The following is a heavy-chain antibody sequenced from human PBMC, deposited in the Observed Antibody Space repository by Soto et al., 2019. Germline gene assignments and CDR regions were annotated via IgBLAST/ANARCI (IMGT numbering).Heavy chain of an antibody. V-gene: IGHV3-30*18. J-gene: IGHJ6*02. Sequence: GGSLRLSCAASGFTFSSYGMHWVRQDPGKGLEWVAVISYYGSNKYYADSVKGRFTISRDNYKNTLYLQMNSLRAEDTAVYYCANSVCSGGSCYSIFVDYYGMEVWGHGTPVIVSS. CDR2: ISYYGSNK. CDR1: GFTFSSYG. D-gene: IGHD2-15*01. CDR3: ANSVCSGGSCYSIFVDYYGMEV.